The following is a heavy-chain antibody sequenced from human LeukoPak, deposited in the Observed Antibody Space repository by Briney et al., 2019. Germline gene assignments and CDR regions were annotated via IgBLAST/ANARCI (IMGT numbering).Heavy chain of an antibody. Sequence: ASVKVSCKASGYTFTGYYMHWVRQAPGQGLEWMGWINPNSGGTNYAQKFQGRVTMTTDTSTTTAYMELRSLRSDDTAVYYCAAEVGTTFVAFDIWGQGTMVTVSS. CDR3: AAEVGTTFVAFDI. D-gene: IGHD1-14*01. CDR1: GYTFTGYY. J-gene: IGHJ3*02. CDR2: INPNSGGT. V-gene: IGHV1-2*02.